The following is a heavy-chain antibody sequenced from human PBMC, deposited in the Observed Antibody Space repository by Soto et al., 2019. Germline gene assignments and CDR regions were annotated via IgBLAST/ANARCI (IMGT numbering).Heavy chain of an antibody. D-gene: IGHD1-26*01. Sequence: QVQLVQSGAEVKKPGSSVKVSCKASGGTFSSYAISWVRQAPGQGLEWMGGIIPIFGTANYAQKFQGRVTITADDSKSTAYMELSSLRSEDTAVYYCARGVGATSYYYYYGMDVWGQGTTVTVSS. CDR3: ARGVGATSYYYYYGMDV. V-gene: IGHV1-69*01. CDR2: IIPIFGTA. CDR1: GGTFSSYA. J-gene: IGHJ6*02.